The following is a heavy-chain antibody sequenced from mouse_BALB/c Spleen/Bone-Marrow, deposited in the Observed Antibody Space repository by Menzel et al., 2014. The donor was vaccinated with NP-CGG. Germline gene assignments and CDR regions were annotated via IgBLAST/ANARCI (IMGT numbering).Heavy chain of an antibody. D-gene: IGHD3-3*01. J-gene: IGHJ3*01. CDR2: IDPANGNT. V-gene: IGHV14-3*02. CDR3: AGDGAY. Sequence: VQLQQSGAELVKPGASVKLSCTASGFNIKDTYVHWVKPRPEQGLEWIGRIDPANGNTKYDPKFQGKATITADTSSNTAYLQLSSLTSEDTAVYYCAGDGAYWGQGTLVTVSA. CDR1: GFNIKDTY.